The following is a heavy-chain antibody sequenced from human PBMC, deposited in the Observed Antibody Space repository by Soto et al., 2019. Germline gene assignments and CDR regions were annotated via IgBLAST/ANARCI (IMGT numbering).Heavy chain of an antibody. D-gene: IGHD3-3*01. V-gene: IGHV1-2*02. CDR3: ARGGGVGVAGSAAFDM. CDR1: GYPVTAYY. J-gene: IGHJ3*02. Sequence: QLHLVQSGAVVKKPGASVTVSCSASGYPVTAYYMHWVRQAPGRGLEWMGGINPATGAAKYPQTFRGRVTMARDTSTGTVFMELSGPTSEDTAVFYCARGGGVGVAGSAAFDMWGQGTLVTVSS. CDR2: INPATGAA.